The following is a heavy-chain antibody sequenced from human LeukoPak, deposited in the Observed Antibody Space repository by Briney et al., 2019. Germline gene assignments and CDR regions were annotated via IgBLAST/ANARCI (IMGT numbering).Heavy chain of an antibody. CDR2: IYYSGST. CDR1: GGSISSSTYY. CDR3: ASNSFDYYGSGSYSVDY. D-gene: IGHD3-10*01. J-gene: IGHJ4*02. Sequence: SETLSLTCTVSGGSISSSTYYWGWIRQPPGKGLEWIGNIYYSGSTYYNPSLKSRVTFSVDTSKNQFSLKLSSVTAADTAVYYCASNSFDYYGSGSYSVDYWGQGTLVTVSS. V-gene: IGHV4-39*07.